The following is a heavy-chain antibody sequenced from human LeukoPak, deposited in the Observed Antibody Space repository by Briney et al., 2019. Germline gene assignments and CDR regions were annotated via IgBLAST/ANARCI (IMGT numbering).Heavy chain of an antibody. CDR1: GGSISSGGYS. J-gene: IGHJ4*02. CDR3: ARERYYYDSSGYYYVYYFDY. V-gene: IGHV4-30-4*07. D-gene: IGHD3-22*01. Sequence: SETLSLTCAVSGGSISSGGYSWSWTRQPPGKGLEWIGYIYYSGSTYYNPSLKSRVTISVDTSKNQFSLKLSSVTAADTAVYYCARERYYYDSSGYYYVYYFDYWGQGTLVTVSS. CDR2: IYYSGST.